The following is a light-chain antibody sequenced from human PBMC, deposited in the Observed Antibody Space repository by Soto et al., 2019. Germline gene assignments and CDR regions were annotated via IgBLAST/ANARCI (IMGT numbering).Light chain of an antibody. V-gene: IGLV2-8*01. CDR1: SSDVGGYNY. Sequence: QSVLTQPPSASGSPGQSVTISCTGTSSDVGGYNYVSWYQQHPGKAPKLMIYEVSKRPSGVPDRFSGSKSGNTASLTVSGLQAEDEADYYCSSYAGSCWVFGGGTKVTVL. CDR3: SSYAGSCWV. CDR2: EVS. J-gene: IGLJ3*02.